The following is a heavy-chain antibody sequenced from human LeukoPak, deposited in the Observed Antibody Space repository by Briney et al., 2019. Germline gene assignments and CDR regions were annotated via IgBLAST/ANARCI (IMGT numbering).Heavy chain of an antibody. CDR2: VSGSGGST. J-gene: IGHJ4*02. Sequence: GGSLRLSCAASGLTFTSYAMSWVRQAPGKGLEWVSGVSGSGGSTSYADSVKGRFTISRDNSKNTLYLQINSLRAEDTAVYYCAKAQGSSRWYYFDYWGQGTLVTVSS. CDR1: GLTFTSYA. CDR3: AKAQGSSRWYYFDY. D-gene: IGHD6-13*01. V-gene: IGHV3-23*01.